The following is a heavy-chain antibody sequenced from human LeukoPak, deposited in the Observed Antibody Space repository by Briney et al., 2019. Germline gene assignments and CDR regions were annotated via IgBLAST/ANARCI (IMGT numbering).Heavy chain of an antibody. D-gene: IGHD3-10*01. CDR2: INHSGST. CDR1: GGSFRGYY. V-gene: IGHV4-34*01. J-gene: IGHJ4*02. CDR3: ARVRLWFGESSYFDY. Sequence: SETLSLTCAVYGGSFRGYYWSWIRQPPGKGLEWIGEINHSGSTNYNPSLKSRVAISVDTSKNQFSLKLSSVTAADTAVYYCARVRLWFGESSYFDYWGQGTLVTVSS.